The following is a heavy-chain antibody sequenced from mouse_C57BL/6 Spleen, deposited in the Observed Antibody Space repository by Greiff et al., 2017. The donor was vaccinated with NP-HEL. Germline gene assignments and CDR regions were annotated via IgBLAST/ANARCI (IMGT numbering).Heavy chain of an antibody. Sequence: VKLMESGAELVRPGASVTLSCKASGYTFTDYEMHWVKQTPVHGLEWIGAIDPETGGTAYNQKFKGKAILTADKSSSTAYMELRSLTSEDSAVYYCTRSRAYYPFAYWGQGTLVTVSA. V-gene: IGHV1-15*01. CDR3: TRSRAYYPFAY. D-gene: IGHD2-10*01. J-gene: IGHJ3*01. CDR2: IDPETGGT. CDR1: GYTFTDYE.